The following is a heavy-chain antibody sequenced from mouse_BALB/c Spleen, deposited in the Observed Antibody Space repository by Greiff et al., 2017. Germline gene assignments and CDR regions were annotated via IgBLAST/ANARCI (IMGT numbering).Heavy chain of an antibody. J-gene: IGHJ1*01. Sequence: VQLQQSGAELAKPGASVKMSCKASGYTFTSYWMHWVKQRPGQGLEWIGYINPSTGYTEYNQKFKDKATLTADKSSSTAYMQLSSLTSEDSAVYYCARGRYHWYFDVWGAGTTVTVSS. CDR1: GYTFTSYW. V-gene: IGHV1-7*01. D-gene: IGHD2-14*01. CDR3: ARGRYHWYFDV. CDR2: INPSTGYT.